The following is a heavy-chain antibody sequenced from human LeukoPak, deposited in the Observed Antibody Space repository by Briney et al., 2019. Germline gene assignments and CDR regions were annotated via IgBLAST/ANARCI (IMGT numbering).Heavy chain of an antibody. J-gene: IGHJ6*04. CDR3: ASFGYSGYDWHYYYGMDV. CDR2: ISSSSTYI. D-gene: IGHD5-12*01. Sequence: GGSLRLSCVASGFTFHSYSLNWVRQAPGKGLEYVSSISSSSTYIYYADSVQGRFTISRDNAKNSLYLQMDSLRAEDTAVYYCASFGYSGYDWHYYYGMDVWGKGTTVTVSS. V-gene: IGHV3-21*01. CDR1: GFTFHSYS.